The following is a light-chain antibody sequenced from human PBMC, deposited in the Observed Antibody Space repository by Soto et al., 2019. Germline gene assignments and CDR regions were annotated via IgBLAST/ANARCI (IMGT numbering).Light chain of an antibody. CDR2: VAS. Sequence: EIVMTQSPVTLSVSPGDRATLSCRASQSVNSNLAWYQQKPGQTPKLLIYVASTRATGIPARFSGSGSGTEFTLTISSLQSEDFALYYCQQYNVWPLTFGGGTKVEFK. CDR1: QSVNSN. CDR3: QQYNVWPLT. V-gene: IGKV3-15*01. J-gene: IGKJ4*01.